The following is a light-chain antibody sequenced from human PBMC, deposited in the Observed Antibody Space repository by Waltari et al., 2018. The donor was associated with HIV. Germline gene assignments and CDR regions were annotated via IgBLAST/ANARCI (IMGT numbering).Light chain of an antibody. CDR1: QDISDF. V-gene: IGKV1-9*01. CDR2: DAS. Sequence: DIQLTQSPSFLSASVGDRATVACRASQDISDFLAWYQQKPGTAPRLLIYDASTLYSGVPSRFRGSGSGTEFTLTISSLQPEDFVSYYCQQLHTFPLTFGGGTKV. CDR3: QQLHTFPLT. J-gene: IGKJ4*01.